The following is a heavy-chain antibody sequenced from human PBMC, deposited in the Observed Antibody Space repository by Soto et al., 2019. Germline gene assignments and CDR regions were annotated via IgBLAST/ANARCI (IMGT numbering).Heavy chain of an antibody. CDR1: GGSFSGYY. D-gene: IGHD2-15*01. V-gene: IGHV4-34*01. Sequence: ETLSLTCAVFGGSFSGYYWSWIRQPPGKGLEWIGEINHSGTTNYNPSLKSRVTISKDTSKNQFSLKLTSVTAADTAVYYCARGSCSGGSCYYPDYWGQGTLVTVSS. CDR2: INHSGTT. J-gene: IGHJ4*02. CDR3: ARGSCSGGSCYYPDY.